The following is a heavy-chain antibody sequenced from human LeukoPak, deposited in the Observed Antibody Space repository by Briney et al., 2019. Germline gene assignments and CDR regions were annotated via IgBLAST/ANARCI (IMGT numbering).Heavy chain of an antibody. CDR1: GYSFTSYW. D-gene: IGHD3-22*01. V-gene: IGHV5-51*01. Sequence: GESLKISCQGSGYSFTSYWIGWVRQMPGKGLEWMGIIYPGDSDTRYSPSFQGQVTISADKSISTAYLQWSSLKASDTAMYYCARRGYYDSSGYSDAFDIWGQGTMVTVSS. J-gene: IGHJ3*02. CDR3: ARRGYYDSSGYSDAFDI. CDR2: IYPGDSDT.